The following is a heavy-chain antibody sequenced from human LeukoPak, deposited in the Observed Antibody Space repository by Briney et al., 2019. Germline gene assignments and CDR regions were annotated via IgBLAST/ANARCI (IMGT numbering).Heavy chain of an antibody. Sequence: SQTLSLTCAISGDSVSSNSAAWSWIRQSPSRGLEWLGRTYFRSKWYNDYAVSVQSRITIKAYTSKNQFSLQLNSVTPEDTAVYYCAKGYYGMDVWGQGTTVTVSS. J-gene: IGHJ6*02. CDR2: TYFRSKWYN. CDR3: AKGYYGMDV. V-gene: IGHV6-1*01. CDR1: GDSVSSNSAA.